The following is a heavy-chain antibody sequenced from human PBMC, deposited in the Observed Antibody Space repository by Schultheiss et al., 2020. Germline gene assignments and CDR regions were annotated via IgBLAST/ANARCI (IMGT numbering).Heavy chain of an antibody. D-gene: IGHD3-3*01. Sequence: WGSLRLACAASGFTFSSYAMSWVRQAPGKGLEWVSAISGSGGSTYYADSVKGRFTISRDNSKNSLYLQMNSLRAEDTAVYYCASEAKIFGVFLDDYWGQGTLVTVSS. V-gene: IGHV3-23*01. CDR2: ISGSGGST. CDR1: GFTFSSYA. J-gene: IGHJ4*02. CDR3: ASEAKIFGVFLDDY.